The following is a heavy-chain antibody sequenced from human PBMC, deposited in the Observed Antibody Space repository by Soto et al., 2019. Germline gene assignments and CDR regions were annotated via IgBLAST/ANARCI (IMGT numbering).Heavy chain of an antibody. CDR3: AGGLVVPAAMGGEEYYYGMDV. D-gene: IGHD2-2*01. V-gene: IGHV1-69*01. Sequence: QVQLVQSGAEVKKPGSSVKVSCKASGGTFSSYAISWVRQAPGQGLEWMGGIIPIFGTANYAQKFQGRVKNAADESTSTAYMELSSLRSEDTAVYYCAGGLVVPAAMGGEEYYYGMDVWGQGTTVTVSS. CDR1: GGTFSSYA. CDR2: IIPIFGTA. J-gene: IGHJ6*02.